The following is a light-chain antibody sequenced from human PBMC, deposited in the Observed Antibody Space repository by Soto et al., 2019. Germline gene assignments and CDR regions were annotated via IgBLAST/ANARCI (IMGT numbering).Light chain of an antibody. CDR2: DAS. J-gene: IGKJ5*01. Sequence: IQMTQSPSSLSTSVGDRVTITCRASQRVGSDLAWYQQKAGKAPHLLIYDASTLHSGVPSRFSGSGSGTHFTLTVSGLQPEDFTTYYCQQLNSFPITFGQGTRLEIK. V-gene: IGKV1-17*01. CDR3: QQLNSFPIT. CDR1: QRVGSD.